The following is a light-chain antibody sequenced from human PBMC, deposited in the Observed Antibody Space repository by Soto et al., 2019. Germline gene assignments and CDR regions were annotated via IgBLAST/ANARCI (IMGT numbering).Light chain of an antibody. CDR2: AAS. CDR1: QDIKNY. V-gene: IGKV1-8*01. J-gene: IGKJ2*01. Sequence: IRMTQSPSSFSASTGDRVTITCRATQDIKNYLAWYQQRPGQAPKLLIYAASTLQSGVPSRFSGSGSETDFTLTISSLQSEDFATYYCQQYYNYPRYTFGQGTKLEIK. CDR3: QQYYNYPRYT.